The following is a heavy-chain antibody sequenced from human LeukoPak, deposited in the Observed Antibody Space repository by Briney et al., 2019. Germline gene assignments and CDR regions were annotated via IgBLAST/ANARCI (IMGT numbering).Heavy chain of an antibody. CDR3: AKDLWSIDY. CDR2: SRNKADTYTA. V-gene: IGHV3-72*01. J-gene: IGHJ4*02. CDR1: GFMFSDHY. D-gene: IGHD1-1*01. Sequence: QSGGSLRLSCAASGFMFSDHYTDWVRQAPGKGLEWVGRSRNKADTYTAEYAASVKGRFTISRAESKNSLYLQMNSLKTEDTAVYYCAKDLWSIDYWGQGTLVTVSS.